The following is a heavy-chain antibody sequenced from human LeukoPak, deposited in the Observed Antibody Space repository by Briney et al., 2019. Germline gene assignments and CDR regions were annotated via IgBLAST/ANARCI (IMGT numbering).Heavy chain of an antibody. CDR3: ARESYSSGWYGDLDAFDI. Sequence: GGSLRLSCAASEFSVGSNYMTWVRQAPGKGLEWVSLIYSGGSTYYADSVKGRFTISRDNSKNTLYLQMNSLRAEDTAVYYCARESYSSGWYGDLDAFDIWGQGTMVTVSS. D-gene: IGHD6-19*01. J-gene: IGHJ3*02. CDR1: EFSVGSNY. CDR2: IYSGGST. V-gene: IGHV3-66*01.